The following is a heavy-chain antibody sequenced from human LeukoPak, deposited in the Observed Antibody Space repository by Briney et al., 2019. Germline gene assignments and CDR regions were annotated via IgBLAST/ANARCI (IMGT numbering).Heavy chain of an antibody. CDR3: ASGYSGLGDY. Sequence: SETPSLTCAIYGGSFSGYYRSWIRQPPGKGLEWIGEINHSGSTNYNPSLKSRVTISVDTSKNQFSLKLNSVTAADTAVYYCASGYSGLGDYWGQGTLVTVSS. J-gene: IGHJ4*02. D-gene: IGHD5-12*01. CDR2: INHSGST. V-gene: IGHV4-34*01. CDR1: GGSFSGYY.